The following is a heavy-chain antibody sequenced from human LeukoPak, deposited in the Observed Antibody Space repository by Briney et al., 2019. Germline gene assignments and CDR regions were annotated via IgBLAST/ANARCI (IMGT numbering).Heavy chain of an antibody. J-gene: IGHJ4*02. CDR3: AGHHPRNTVDF. D-gene: IGHD2/OR15-2a*01. CDR1: GGSISSYY. Sequence: SETLSLTCTVSGGSISSYYWSWIRQPPGKGLEWIAYISDIGSINYNPSLKSRVTISLDTSKNQFSLKLSSVTAADTAVYYCAGHHPRNTVDFWGQGTLVTVAS. CDR2: ISDIGSI. V-gene: IGHV4-59*08.